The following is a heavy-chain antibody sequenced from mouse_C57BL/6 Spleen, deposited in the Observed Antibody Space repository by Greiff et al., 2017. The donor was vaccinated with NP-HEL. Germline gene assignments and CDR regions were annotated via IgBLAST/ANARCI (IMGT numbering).Heavy chain of an antibody. CDR2: ISDGGSYT. Sequence: EVKLMESGGGLVKPGGSLKLSCAASGFTFSSYAMSWVRQTPEKRLEWVATISDGGSYTYYPDNVKGRFTISRDNAKNNLYLQMSHLKSEDTAMYYCARDPFYGEGYYFDYWGQSTTLTVSS. V-gene: IGHV5-4*01. J-gene: IGHJ2*01. CDR1: GFTFSSYA. D-gene: IGHD1-1*01. CDR3: ARDPFYGEGYYFDY.